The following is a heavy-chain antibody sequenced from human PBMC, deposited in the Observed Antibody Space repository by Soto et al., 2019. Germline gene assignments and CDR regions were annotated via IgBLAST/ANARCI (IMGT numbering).Heavy chain of an antibody. J-gene: IGHJ6*02. Sequence: ASVKVSCKASGYTFTSYGISWVRQAPGQGLEWMGWISAYNGNTNYAQKLQGRVTMTTDTSTSTAYMELRSLRSDDTAVYYCAKVGVGATNSYYYGMDVWGQGTTVTVSS. CDR2: ISAYNGNT. D-gene: IGHD1-26*01. V-gene: IGHV1-18*01. CDR1: GYTFTSYG. CDR3: AKVGVGATNSYYYGMDV.